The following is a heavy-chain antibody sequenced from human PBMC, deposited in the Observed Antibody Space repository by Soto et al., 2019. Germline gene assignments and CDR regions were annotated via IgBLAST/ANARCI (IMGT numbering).Heavy chain of an antibody. D-gene: IGHD2-8*01. CDR2: IKQDVSEK. CDR3: ARDVWDIVRIVSAYFDY. CDR1: GFTFSSYW. J-gene: IGHJ4*02. V-gene: IGHV3-7*01. Sequence: EVQLVESGGGLVQPWGSLRLSCAASGFTFSSYWMSWVRQATGKGLEWVANIKQDVSEKYYVDSVKGQLTISRDNAKNSLYMQIKNLRAEATAGYYCARDVWDIVRIVSAYFDYVGQGTLVTVSS.